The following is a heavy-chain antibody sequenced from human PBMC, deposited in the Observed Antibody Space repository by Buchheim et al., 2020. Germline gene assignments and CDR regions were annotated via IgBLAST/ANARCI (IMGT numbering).Heavy chain of an antibody. CDR3: AKGIKGGYNYYGMDV. D-gene: IGHD5-24*01. CDR1: GFTFRNYG. V-gene: IGHV3-30*18. Sequence: QVQLVQSGGGVVQPGKSLRLSCAASGFTFRNYGMHWVRQAPGKGLGCVAVISYDGNDTYYVDSVKGRFTISRDNSKNTLYLQMNSLRSEDTAVYFCAKGIKGGYNYYGMDVWGQGTT. J-gene: IGHJ6*02. CDR2: ISYDGNDT.